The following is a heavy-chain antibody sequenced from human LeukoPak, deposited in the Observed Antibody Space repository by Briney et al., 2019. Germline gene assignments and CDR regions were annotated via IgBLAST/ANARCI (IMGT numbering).Heavy chain of an antibody. D-gene: IGHD6-13*01. Sequence: GGSLRLSCAASGFSFSSYAMSWVRQAPGKGLEWVSAISGSGGNTYYADSVRGRFTISRDNSKNTLYLQMNSLRAEDTAMYYCAKVSWANYFDYWGKGTLVTDSS. CDR2: ISGSGGNT. CDR3: AKVSWANYFDY. V-gene: IGHV3-23*01. J-gene: IGHJ4*02. CDR1: GFSFSSYA.